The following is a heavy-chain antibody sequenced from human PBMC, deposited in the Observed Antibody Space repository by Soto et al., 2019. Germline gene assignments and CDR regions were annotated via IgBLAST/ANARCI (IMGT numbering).Heavy chain of an antibody. CDR2: ISYDGSNK. J-gene: IGHJ6*02. CDR3: ARDRAGSGSYQHFYYHYGMDV. Sequence: PXPALTLSVAASGLTFITYYRHSVRQAPGKALEWVAVISYDGSNKYCADSVKGRFTISGDNSKNTLYLQMNSLRAEDTAVYYCARDRAGSGSYQHFYYHYGMDVWGRGTTVTVSS. D-gene: IGHD3-10*01. V-gene: IGHV3-30-3*01. CDR1: GLTFITYY.